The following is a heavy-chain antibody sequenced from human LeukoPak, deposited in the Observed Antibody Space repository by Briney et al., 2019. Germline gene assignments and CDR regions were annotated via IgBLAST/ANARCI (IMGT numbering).Heavy chain of an antibody. CDR1: GGSFSGYY. Sequence: SETLSLTCAVYGGSFSGYYWSWIRQPPGKGLEWIGEINHSGSTNYNPSLKSRVTISVDTSKNQFSLKLSSVTAADTAVYFCARDSHAYFDAFDIWGQGTMVTVSS. CDR3: ARDSHAYFDAFDI. J-gene: IGHJ3*02. CDR2: INHSGST. D-gene: IGHD2/OR15-2a*01. V-gene: IGHV4-34*01.